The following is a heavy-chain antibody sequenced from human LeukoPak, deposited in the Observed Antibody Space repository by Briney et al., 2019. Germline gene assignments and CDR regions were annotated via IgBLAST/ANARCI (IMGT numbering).Heavy chain of an antibody. J-gene: IGHJ4*02. CDR1: GFTFSSYS. D-gene: IGHD5-12*01. CDR3: ATDLVATTAGDY. Sequence: GGSLRLSCAASGFTFSSYSMNWVRQAPGKGLEWVSSISSSSNYIYYADSVKGRFTISRDNAKNSLYLQMNSLRAEDTAVYYCATDLVATTAGDYWGQGTLVTVSS. CDR2: ISSSSNYI. V-gene: IGHV3-21*01.